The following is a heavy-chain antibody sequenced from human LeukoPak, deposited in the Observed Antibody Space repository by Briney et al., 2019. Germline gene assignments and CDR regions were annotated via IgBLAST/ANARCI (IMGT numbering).Heavy chain of an antibody. CDR3: VRQFAS. V-gene: IGHV3-48*01. Sequence: GGSLRLSCAASGFTFSDHIMNWVRQLPGKRLEWVAYVSGSGSTVYYVDSVKGRFTISRDNGKSSLYLQTNSLRVEDTALYYCVRQFASWGQGTLVTVPS. CDR1: GFTFSDHI. J-gene: IGHJ4*02. CDR2: VSGSGSTV.